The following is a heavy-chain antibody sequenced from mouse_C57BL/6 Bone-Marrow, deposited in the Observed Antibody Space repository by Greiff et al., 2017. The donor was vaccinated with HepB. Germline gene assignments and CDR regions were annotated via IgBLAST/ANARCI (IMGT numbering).Heavy chain of an antibody. CDR1: GFSLSTFGMG. CDR3: ARIAPMITRGLDY. CDR2: IWWDDDK. V-gene: IGHV8-8*01. D-gene: IGHD2-4*01. J-gene: IGHJ2*01. Sequence: QVTLKVCGPGILQPSQTLSLTCSFSGFSLSTFGMGVGRPRQPPGKGLEWLAHIWWDDDKYYNPALKSRLTISKDTSKNQVFLKIANVDTAYTATYSCARIAPMITRGLDYWGQGTTLTVSS.